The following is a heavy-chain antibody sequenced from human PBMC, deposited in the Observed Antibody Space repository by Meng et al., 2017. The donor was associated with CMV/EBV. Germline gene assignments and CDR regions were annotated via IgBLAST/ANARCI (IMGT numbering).Heavy chain of an antibody. Sequence: GGSLRLSCAASGFTVSSYSMNWVRQAPGKGLEWVSSISSSSSYIYYADSVKGRFTISRDNAKNSLYLQMNSLRAEDTAVYYCARVPSYGSGSYPYYYYYGMDVWGQGTTVTVSS. CDR1: GFTVSSYS. CDR3: ARVPSYGSGSYPYYYYYGMDV. J-gene: IGHJ6*02. D-gene: IGHD3-10*01. CDR2: ISSSSSYI. V-gene: IGHV3-21*01.